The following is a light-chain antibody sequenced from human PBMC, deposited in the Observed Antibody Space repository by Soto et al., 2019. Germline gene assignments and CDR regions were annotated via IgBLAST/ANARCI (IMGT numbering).Light chain of an antibody. Sequence: EIEMTQSPATLSVSPGERATLSCRASQSVSGNLAWYQQNPGQAPRLLIYGASTRATGIPGRFSGSGSGTEFTLTISSLQSEDFAVYYCQHYNHWLWTFGQGTKVEFK. V-gene: IGKV3-15*01. CDR3: QHYNHWLWT. CDR1: QSVSGN. CDR2: GAS. J-gene: IGKJ1*01.